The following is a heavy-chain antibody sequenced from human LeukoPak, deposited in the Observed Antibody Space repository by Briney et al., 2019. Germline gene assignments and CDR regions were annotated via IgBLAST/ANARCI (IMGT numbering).Heavy chain of an antibody. CDR2: ISSSSSYI. V-gene: IGHV3-21*01. J-gene: IGHJ1*01. D-gene: IGHD4/OR15-4a*01. CDR1: GFTFSSYS. CDR3: ARDSSGGATRYFQH. Sequence: GRSLRLSCAASGFTFSSYSMNWVRQAPGKGLEWVSSISSSSSYIYYADSVKGRFTISRDNAKNSLYLQMNSLRAEDTAVYYCARDSSGGATRYFQHWGQGTLVTVSS.